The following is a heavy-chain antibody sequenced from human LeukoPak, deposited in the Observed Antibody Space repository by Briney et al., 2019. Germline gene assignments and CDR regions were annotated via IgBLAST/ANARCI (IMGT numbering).Heavy chain of an antibody. CDR1: GGSISSYY. CDR3: ARDSSGYDTLDY. J-gene: IGHJ4*02. D-gene: IGHD5-12*01. V-gene: IGHV4-59*01. Sequence: PSETLSLTCTVSGGSISSYYWSWIRQPPGKGLEWIGYIYYSGSTYYNPSLKSRVTISVDTSKSQFSLKLSSVTAADTAVYYCARDSSGYDTLDYWGQGTLVTVSS. CDR2: IYYSGST.